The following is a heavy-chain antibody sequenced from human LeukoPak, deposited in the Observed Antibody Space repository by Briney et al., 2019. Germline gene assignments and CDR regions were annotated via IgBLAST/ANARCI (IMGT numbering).Heavy chain of an antibody. V-gene: IGHV3-30*18. CDR2: ISYDGGNK. J-gene: IGHJ5*02. D-gene: IGHD6-25*01. Sequence: GGSLRLSCAASGFTFSSYAMSWVRQAPGKGLEWVTIISYDGGNKYYADSVKGRFTISRDNAKNTVYLQMNSLKAEDTAVYYCAKDDGSGGDPWGQGTLVTVSS. CDR1: GFTFSSYA. CDR3: AKDDGSGGDP.